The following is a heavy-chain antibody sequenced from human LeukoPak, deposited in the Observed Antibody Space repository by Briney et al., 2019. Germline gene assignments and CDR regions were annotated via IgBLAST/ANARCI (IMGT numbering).Heavy chain of an antibody. V-gene: IGHV1-69*04. CDR3: ARGGVIVHDAFDI. CDR2: IIPILGIA. J-gene: IGHJ3*02. D-gene: IGHD3-16*02. Sequence: SVTVSCKASGGTFSSYAISWVRQAPGQGLEWMGRIIPILGIANYAQKFQGRVTITADKSTSTAYMELSSLRSEDTAVYYCARGGVIVHDAFDIWGQGTMVTVSS. CDR1: GGTFSSYA.